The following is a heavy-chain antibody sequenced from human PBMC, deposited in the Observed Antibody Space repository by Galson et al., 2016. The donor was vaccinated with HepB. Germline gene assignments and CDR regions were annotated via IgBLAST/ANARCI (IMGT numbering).Heavy chain of an antibody. Sequence: SLRLSCAASGFSFDDYAMHWVRQAPAKGLEWVAAVAYDGSNKYYTDSVRGRFAISRDNSKNTLYLQMDSLRTEDTAVYYCAKSLGVRGDYFGYWGQGTLVTVSS. J-gene: IGHJ4*02. D-gene: IGHD7-27*01. CDR2: VAYDGSNK. CDR1: GFSFDDYA. V-gene: IGHV3-30*18. CDR3: AKSLGVRGDYFGY.